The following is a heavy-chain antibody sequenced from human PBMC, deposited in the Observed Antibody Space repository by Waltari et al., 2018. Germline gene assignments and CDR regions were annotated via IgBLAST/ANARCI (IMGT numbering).Heavy chain of an antibody. J-gene: IGHJ3*02. CDR3: ARRGGIAVAGSDAFDI. CDR1: GGSISSYS. D-gene: IGHD6-19*01. V-gene: IGHV4-59*08. Sequence: QVQLQESGPGLVKPSETLSLTCTVSGGSISSYSWSCIRQPPGKGLEWIRYIYSSGSTNYNPSLKSRVTISVNTAKNQFSLKLSSVTAADTAVYYCARRGGIAVAGSDAFDIWGQGTMVTVSS. CDR2: IYSSGST.